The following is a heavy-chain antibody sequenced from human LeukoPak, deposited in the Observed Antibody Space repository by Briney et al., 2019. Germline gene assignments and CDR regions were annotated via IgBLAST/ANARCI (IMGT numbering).Heavy chain of an antibody. J-gene: IGHJ4*02. CDR2: INPNSGGT. D-gene: IGHD1-26*01. V-gene: IGHV1-2*02. CDR3: ARDLVDGVGAPGAY. Sequence: ASVKVSCKASGYTFTGYYIHWVRQAPGQGLEWMGWINPNSGGTDYAQKFQGRVTITRDTSISTAYMELSRLSSDDTAVFYCARDLVDGVGAPGAYWGQGALVTVSS. CDR1: GYTFTGYY.